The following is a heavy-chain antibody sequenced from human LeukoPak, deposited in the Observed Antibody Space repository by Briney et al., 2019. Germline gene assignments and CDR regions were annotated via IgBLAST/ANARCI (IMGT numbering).Heavy chain of an antibody. V-gene: IGHV4-61*01. CDR2: IYYSGST. D-gene: IGHD6-19*01. CDR3: ARGAVAGYY. CDR1: GGSVSSGSYY. Sequence: EPSETLSLTCTVSGGSVSSGSYYWSWIRQPPGKGLEWIGYIYYSGSTNYNPSLKSRVTISVDTSKNQFSLKLSSVTAADTAVYYCARGAVAGYYWGQGTLATVSS. J-gene: IGHJ4*02.